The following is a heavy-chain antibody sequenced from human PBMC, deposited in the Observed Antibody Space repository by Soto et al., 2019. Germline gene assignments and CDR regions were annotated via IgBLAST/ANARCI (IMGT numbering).Heavy chain of an antibody. D-gene: IGHD5-18*01. CDR3: EIRRNSYCLYYSYGMDV. Sequence: PGGSLRLSCAASGFTFSSYSMNWVRQAPGKGLEWVSSISSSSSYIYYADSVKGRFTISRDNAKNSLYLQMNSLRAEDTAVYYCEIRRNSYCLYYSYGMDVWGQGTTVTVSS. V-gene: IGHV3-21*01. CDR2: ISSSSSYI. CDR1: GFTFSSYS. J-gene: IGHJ6*02.